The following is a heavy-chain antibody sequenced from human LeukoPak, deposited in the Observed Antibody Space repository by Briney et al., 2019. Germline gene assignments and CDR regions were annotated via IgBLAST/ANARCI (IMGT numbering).Heavy chain of an antibody. CDR1: GFTFSNYA. J-gene: IGHJ4*02. Sequence: PGRSLRLSCAASGFTFSNYAMHWVRQAPGKGLEWVAVIWYDGSNKYYADSVKGRFTISRDNFKNTLYLEMNSLRAKDTAVYYCARGGTWWGQGTLVTVSS. D-gene: IGHD2-15*01. V-gene: IGHV3-33*01. CDR3: ARGGTW. CDR2: IWYDGSNK.